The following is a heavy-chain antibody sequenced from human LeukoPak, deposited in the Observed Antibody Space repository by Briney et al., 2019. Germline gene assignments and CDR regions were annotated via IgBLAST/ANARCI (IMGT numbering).Heavy chain of an antibody. Sequence: GRSLRLSCAASGFTFSSYGMHWVRQAPGKGLEWVAVISYDGSNKYYADSVKGRFTISRDNSKNTLYLQLNSLRAEDTAVYYCAREGSGRTAYNDGLDVWGQGTMVTVSS. CDR2: ISYDGSNK. J-gene: IGHJ3*01. V-gene: IGHV3-30*03. CDR3: AREGSGRTAYNDGLDV. D-gene: IGHD3-10*01. CDR1: GFTFSSYG.